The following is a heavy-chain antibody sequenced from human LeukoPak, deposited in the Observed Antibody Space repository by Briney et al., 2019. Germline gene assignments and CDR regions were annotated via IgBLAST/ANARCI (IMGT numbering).Heavy chain of an antibody. V-gene: IGHV1-8*01. Sequence: GASVKVSCKASGYTFTSHDINWVRQATGQGLEWMGWMNPNSGNTGYAQKFQGRVTMTRNTSISTAYMELSSLRSEDTAVYYCARGYVVYYYYYGMDVWGQGTTVTVSS. D-gene: IGHD2-15*01. J-gene: IGHJ6*02. CDR2: MNPNSGNT. CDR1: GYTFTSHD. CDR3: ARGYVVYYYYYGMDV.